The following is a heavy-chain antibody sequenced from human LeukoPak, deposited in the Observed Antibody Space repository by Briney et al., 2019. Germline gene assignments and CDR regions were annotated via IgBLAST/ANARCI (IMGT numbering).Heavy chain of an antibody. Sequence: GGSLRLSCAASGFTFSSYAMSWVHQAPGKGLEWVSYISSSGNIIYYADSVKGRFTISRDNAKNSLYLQMNSLRAEDTAVYYCARRRYNWNAIDYWGQGTLVTVSS. J-gene: IGHJ4*02. CDR1: GFTFSSYA. CDR3: ARRRYNWNAIDY. CDR2: ISSSGNII. V-gene: IGHV3-48*04. D-gene: IGHD1-20*01.